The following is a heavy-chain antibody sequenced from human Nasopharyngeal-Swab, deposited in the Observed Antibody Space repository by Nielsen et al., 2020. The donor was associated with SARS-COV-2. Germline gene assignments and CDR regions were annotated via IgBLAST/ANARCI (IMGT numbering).Heavy chain of an antibody. D-gene: IGHD2-8*01. Sequence: WIRQPPRKGLEWIGSIYHSGSTYYNPSLKSRVTISVDTSKNQFSLKLSSVTAADTAVYYCARVLYNYYYYYYMDVWGKGTTVTVSS. CDR3: ARVLYNYYYYYYMDV. CDR2: IYHSGST. J-gene: IGHJ6*03. V-gene: IGHV4-38-2*02.